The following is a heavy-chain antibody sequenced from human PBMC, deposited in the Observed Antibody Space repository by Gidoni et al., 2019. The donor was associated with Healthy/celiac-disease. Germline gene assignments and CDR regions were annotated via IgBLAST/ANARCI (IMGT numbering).Heavy chain of an antibody. CDR1: GGPISSSSYY. CDR2: IDYSGST. D-gene: IGHD6-13*01. Sequence: QLPLQESGPGLEKPSETLSLTCTVSGGPISSSSYYWGWIRQPPGKGLEWIGSIDYSGSTYYNPSLKSRVTISVDTSKNQFSLKLSSVTAADTAVYYCARHQEQQPGDYWGQGTLVTVSS. V-gene: IGHV4-39*01. CDR3: ARHQEQQPGDY. J-gene: IGHJ4*02.